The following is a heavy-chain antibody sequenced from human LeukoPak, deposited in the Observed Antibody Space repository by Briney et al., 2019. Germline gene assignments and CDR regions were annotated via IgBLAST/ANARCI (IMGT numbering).Heavy chain of an antibody. Sequence: GGTLRLSCAASGFTFSSYGMSWVRQAPGKGLEWVSAISGSGGSTYYADSVKGRFTISRDNSKNTLYLQMNSLRAEDTAVYYCAKDLYYYGSGSYYNVGYWGQGTLVTVSS. CDR1: GFTFSSYG. J-gene: IGHJ4*02. CDR2: ISGSGGST. V-gene: IGHV3-23*01. CDR3: AKDLYYYGSGSYYNVGY. D-gene: IGHD3-10*01.